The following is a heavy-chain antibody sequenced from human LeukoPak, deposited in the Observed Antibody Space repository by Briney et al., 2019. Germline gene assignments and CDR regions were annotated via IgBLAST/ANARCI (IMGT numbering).Heavy chain of an antibody. CDR3: ARDEKAGESYMYYFAY. Sequence: ASVKVSCKASGYTFTSYGISWVRQAPGQGLEWMGWISAYNGNTNYAQKLQGRVTMTTDTSTSTAYMELRSLRSEDTVVYYCARDEKAGESYMYYFAYWGQGTLVTVSS. CDR2: ISAYNGNT. CDR1: GYTFTSYG. D-gene: IGHD3-10*01. J-gene: IGHJ4*02. V-gene: IGHV1-18*01.